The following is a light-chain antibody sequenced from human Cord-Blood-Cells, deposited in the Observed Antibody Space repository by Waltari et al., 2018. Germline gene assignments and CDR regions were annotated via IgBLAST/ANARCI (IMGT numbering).Light chain of an antibody. Sequence: QSALTQPPSASGSPGQSVTISCTGTSSDVGGYNYVSWYQQHPGKAPKLMIYEVSKRASGVPDRVPGFKSGNTASLTVSGRQAEDEGEYFGSSYAGSNNLVVGGGTKLTGL. V-gene: IGLV2-8*01. CDR2: EVS. CDR1: SSDVGGYNY. J-gene: IGLJ2*01. CDR3: SSYAGSNNLV.